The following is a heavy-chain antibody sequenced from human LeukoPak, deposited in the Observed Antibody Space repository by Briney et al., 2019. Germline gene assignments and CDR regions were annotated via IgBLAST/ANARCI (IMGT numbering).Heavy chain of an antibody. V-gene: IGHV4-34*01. CDR2: IYYSGTT. J-gene: IGHJ4*02. D-gene: IGHD1-1*01. CDR3: ARGVTRNDDGDFDY. CDR1: GGSFSGYY. Sequence: SETLSLTCAVYGGSFSGYYWGWIRQPPGKGLEWIVSIYYSGTTYYNPSLKSRVTISVDTSKNQLSLKLSSVTAADTAVYYCARGVTRNDDGDFDYWGQGTLVTVSP.